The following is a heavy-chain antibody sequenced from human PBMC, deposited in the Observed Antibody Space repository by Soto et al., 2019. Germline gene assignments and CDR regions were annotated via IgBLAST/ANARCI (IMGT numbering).Heavy chain of an antibody. CDR3: AKLGYEELWLLFDY. D-gene: IGHD5-18*01. Sequence: GGSLRLSCAASGFTFSSYGMHWVRQAPGKGLEWVAVISYDGSNKYYADSVKGRFTISRDNSKNTLYLQMNSLRAEDTAVYCCAKLGYEELWLLFDYWGQGTLVTVPS. J-gene: IGHJ4*02. CDR1: GFTFSSYG. CDR2: ISYDGSNK. V-gene: IGHV3-30*18.